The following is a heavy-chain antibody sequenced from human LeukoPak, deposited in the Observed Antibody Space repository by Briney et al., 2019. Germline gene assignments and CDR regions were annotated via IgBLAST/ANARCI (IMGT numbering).Heavy chain of an antibody. CDR1: GFTFSSYA. V-gene: IGHV3-23*01. CDR2: ISGSGGST. CDR3: AKKTYCYVSSGYPPFDY. Sequence: GGSLRLSCAASGFTFSSYAMSWVRQAPGKGLEWVSAISGSGGSTYYADSVKGRFTISRDNSKDTLYLQMNSLRAEDTAVYYCAKKTYCYVSSGYPPFDYWGQEPWSPSPQ. J-gene: IGHJ4*01. D-gene: IGHD3-22*01.